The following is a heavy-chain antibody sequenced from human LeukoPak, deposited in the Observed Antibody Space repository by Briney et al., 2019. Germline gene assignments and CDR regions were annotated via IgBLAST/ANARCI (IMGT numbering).Heavy chain of an antibody. J-gene: IGHJ4*02. CDR1: GGTFSSYA. V-gene: IGHV1-69*13. D-gene: IGHD6-19*01. Sequence: ASVKVSCKASGGTFSSYAISWVRQAPGQGLEWMGGIIPIFGTANYAQKFQGRVTITADESTSTAYMELSSLRSEDTAVYYCARDSSGWYGQLDYWGQGTLVTVSS. CDR3: ARDSSGWYGQLDY. CDR2: IIPIFGTA.